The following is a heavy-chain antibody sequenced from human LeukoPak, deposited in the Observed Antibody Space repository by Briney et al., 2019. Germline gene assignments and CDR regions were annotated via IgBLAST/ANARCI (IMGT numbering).Heavy chain of an antibody. J-gene: IGHJ4*02. V-gene: IGHV3-66*01. CDR2: IYSGGST. CDR3: AREGEGYHDY. Sequence: PGGSLRLSCAASGFTVNSNYMSWLRQAPGKGLEWVSVIYSGGSTYYADSVKGRFTITRDDSKKTLYPHMHSHRAEDTAVYYCAREGEGYHDYWGQGTLVTVSS. D-gene: IGHD5-24*01. CDR1: GFTVNSNY.